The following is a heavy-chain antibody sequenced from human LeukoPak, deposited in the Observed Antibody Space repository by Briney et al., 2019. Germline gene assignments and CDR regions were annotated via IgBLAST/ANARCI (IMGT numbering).Heavy chain of an antibody. Sequence: PGGSLRLSCAASGFTFDDYGMSWVRQAPGKGLEWVSGINWNGGSTGYADSVKGRFTISRDNAKNSLYLQMNSLRAEDTALYYCARGLSSSWYNWFDPWGQGTLVTVSS. D-gene: IGHD6-13*01. CDR2: INWNGGST. J-gene: IGHJ5*02. CDR1: GFTFDDYG. V-gene: IGHV3-20*04. CDR3: ARGLSSSWYNWFDP.